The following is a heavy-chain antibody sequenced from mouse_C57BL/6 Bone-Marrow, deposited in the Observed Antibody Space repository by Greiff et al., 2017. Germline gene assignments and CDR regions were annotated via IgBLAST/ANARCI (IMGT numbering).Heavy chain of an antibody. CDR2: IYPTSGRT. Sequence: QVQLQQPGAELVKPGASVKMSFKASGYTFTSYWITWVKQRPGQGLEWIGDIYPTSGRTNDNEKFKGKAILTVDTSSNPAYRQLSSLPSEDAAVFYCTRSGPLGRSFDYWGQGTTLTVSS. CDR3: TRSGPLGRSFDY. CDR1: GYTFTSYW. V-gene: IGHV1-55*01. D-gene: IGHD4-1*01. J-gene: IGHJ2*01.